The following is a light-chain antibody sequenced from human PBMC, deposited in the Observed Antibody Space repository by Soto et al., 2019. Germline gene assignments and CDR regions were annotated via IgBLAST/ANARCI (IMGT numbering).Light chain of an antibody. V-gene: IGKV3-20*01. CDR2: KTS. CDR3: HRYGVAPRT. J-gene: IGKJ1*01. Sequence: EIVLTQSPGTLSLSPGERATLSCRASQSISTRYFAWYQQKGGQAPRLLIYKTSSRGTGIAGRFIGSGTRTDFTLSISKREPGDFVVYYCHRYGVAPRTFGQRTKLEI. CDR1: QSISTRY.